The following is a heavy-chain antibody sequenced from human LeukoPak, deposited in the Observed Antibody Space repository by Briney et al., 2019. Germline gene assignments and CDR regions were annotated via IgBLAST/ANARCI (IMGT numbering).Heavy chain of an antibody. Sequence: SETLSLTCTVSGGSISSYYWSWIRQPAGKGLEWIGRIYTSGSTNYNPSLKSRVTMSVDTSKNQFSLKLSSVTAADTAVYYCTYEEVGAEGVGAFDTWGQGTMVTVSS. V-gene: IGHV4-4*07. J-gene: IGHJ3*02. CDR2: IYTSGST. CDR3: TYEEVGAEGVGAFDT. CDR1: GGSISSYY. D-gene: IGHD1-26*01.